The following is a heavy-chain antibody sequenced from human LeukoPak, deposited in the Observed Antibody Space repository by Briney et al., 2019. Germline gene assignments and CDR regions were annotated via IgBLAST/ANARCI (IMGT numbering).Heavy chain of an antibody. CDR1: GGSFSGYY. J-gene: IGHJ4*02. CDR3: ARDHSSSSEDY. V-gene: IGHV4-34*01. D-gene: IGHD6-13*01. CDR2: INHSGST. Sequence: SETLSLTCAVYGGSFSGYYWSWIRQPPGKGLEWIGEINHSGSTYHNPSLKSRVTISVDTSKNQFSLKLNSVTAADTAVYYCARDHSSSSEDYWGQGTLVTVSS.